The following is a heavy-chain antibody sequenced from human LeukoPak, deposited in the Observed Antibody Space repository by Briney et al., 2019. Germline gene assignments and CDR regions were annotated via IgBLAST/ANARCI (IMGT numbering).Heavy chain of an antibody. J-gene: IGHJ5*02. Sequence: SETLSLTCTVSGYSITSGYYWGWIRQPPGKGLEWIGSIYHSGNTYCNPSLKSRVTIPVDTSKNQFSLKLSSVTAADTAVYYCARSITIFGVAANWFDPWGQGTLVTVSS. D-gene: IGHD3-3*01. CDR1: GYSITSGYY. CDR2: IYHSGNT. V-gene: IGHV4-38-2*02. CDR3: ARSITIFGVAANWFDP.